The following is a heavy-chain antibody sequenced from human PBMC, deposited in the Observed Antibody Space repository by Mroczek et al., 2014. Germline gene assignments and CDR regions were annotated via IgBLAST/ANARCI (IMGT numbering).Heavy chain of an antibody. Sequence: GXVKPSVTLPFEPALVSCGSXHEFVPGARIRQPXRKGTGRGLGVSIPWEXNXNPXLKSRVTMSVDTSKNQFSLKLSSVTAADTAVYYCARVSRCSSTSCYTYYYYYMDVWGKGTTVTVSS. CDR3: ARVSRCSSTSCYTYYYYYMDV. V-gene: IGHV4-4*07. D-gene: IGHD2-2*02. CDR1: CGSXHEFV. J-gene: IGHJ6*03. CDR2: SIPWEX.